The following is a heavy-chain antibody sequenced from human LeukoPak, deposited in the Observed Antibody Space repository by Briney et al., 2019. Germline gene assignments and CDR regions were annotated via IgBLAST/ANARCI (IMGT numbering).Heavy chain of an antibody. CDR3: ARDRVGERFIAVAPPDY. Sequence: GGSLRLSCAASGFTFSSYSMNWVRQAPGKGLEWVSSISSSSSYIYYADSVKGRFTISRDNAKSSLYLQMNSLRAEDTAVYYCARDRVGERFIAVAPPDYWGQGTLVTVSS. V-gene: IGHV3-21*01. D-gene: IGHD6-19*01. CDR1: GFTFSSYS. J-gene: IGHJ4*02. CDR2: ISSSSSYI.